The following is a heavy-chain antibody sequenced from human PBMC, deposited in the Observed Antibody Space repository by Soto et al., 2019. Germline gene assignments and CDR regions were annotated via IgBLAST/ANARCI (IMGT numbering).Heavy chain of an antibody. Sequence: GGSLRLSCAASGFTFSSYWMHWVRQAPGKGLVWVSRINSDGSSTSYADSVKGRFTISRDNAKNTRYLQMNSLRAEDTAVYYCARVGAGYCSGGSCYGSLDPWGQGTLVTVSS. CDR3: ARVGAGYCSGGSCYGSLDP. CDR1: GFTFSSYW. V-gene: IGHV3-74*01. D-gene: IGHD2-15*01. CDR2: INSDGSST. J-gene: IGHJ5*02.